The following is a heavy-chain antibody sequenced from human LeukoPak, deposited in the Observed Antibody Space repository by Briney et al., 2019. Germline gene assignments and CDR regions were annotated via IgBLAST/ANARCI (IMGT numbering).Heavy chain of an antibody. J-gene: IGHJ4*02. CDR1: GYSISSDYY. CDR2: IYHSGST. CDR3: TSGPNFYYFDY. V-gene: IGHV4-38-2*01. D-gene: IGHD3-3*01. Sequence: SETLSLTCAVSGYSISSDYYWGWIRQPPGKGLERIGTIYHSGSTYLNPSLKSRVTISVDTSKNQFSLNLNSVTAAGTAVYYCTSGPNFYYFDYWGQGTLVTVSS.